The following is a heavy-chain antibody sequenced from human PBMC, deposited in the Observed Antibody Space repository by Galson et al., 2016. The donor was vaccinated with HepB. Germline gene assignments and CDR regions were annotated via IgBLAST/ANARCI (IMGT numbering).Heavy chain of an antibody. D-gene: IGHD3-3*01. Sequence: SLRLSCAISGFTFSHYAMHWVRQAPGKGLECVALISHDGSDKFYAESVKGRFTISRDNSKNTLDLQMNSLRSDDTALYYCAKDREWLRSTPGTLLQEHLWG. J-gene: IGHJ6*01. V-gene: IGHV3-30*18. CDR2: ISHDGSDK. CDR3: AKDREWLRSTPGTLLQEHL. CDR1: GFTFSHYA.